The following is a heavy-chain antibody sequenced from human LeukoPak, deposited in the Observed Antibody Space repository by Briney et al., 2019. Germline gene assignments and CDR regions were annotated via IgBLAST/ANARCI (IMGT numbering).Heavy chain of an antibody. CDR1: GGTFSSYA. Sequence: ASVKVSCKASGGTFSSYAISWVRQAPGQGLEWMGGIIPIFGTANYAQKFQGRVTITADESTSTAYMELSSLRSEDTAVYYCARGRSGSYYNVYYYMDVWGKGTTVTISS. V-gene: IGHV1-69*13. D-gene: IGHD3-10*01. CDR3: ARGRSGSYYNVYYYMDV. CDR2: IIPIFGTA. J-gene: IGHJ6*03.